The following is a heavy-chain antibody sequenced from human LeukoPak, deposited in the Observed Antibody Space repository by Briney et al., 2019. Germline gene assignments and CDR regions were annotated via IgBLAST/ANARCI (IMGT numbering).Heavy chain of an antibody. Sequence: SETLSLTCAVSGGSISSSNWWSWVRQPPGKGLEWIGEIYHSGSTNYNPSLKSRVTISVDKSKNQFSLKLSSVTAADTAVYYCARASSDFLNWFDPWGQGTLVTVSS. CDR3: ARASSDFLNWFDP. V-gene: IGHV4-4*02. J-gene: IGHJ5*02. CDR1: GGSISSSNW. CDR2: IYHSGST. D-gene: IGHD2-21*02.